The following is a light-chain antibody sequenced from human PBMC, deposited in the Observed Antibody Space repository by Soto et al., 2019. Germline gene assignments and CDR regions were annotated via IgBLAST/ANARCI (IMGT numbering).Light chain of an antibody. Sequence: QSALTQPPSASGSPGQSVTISCTGTSSDVGGYNYVSWYQQHPGKAPKLTIYEVSKRPSGVPDRFSGSKSGNTASLTVSGLQAEDEAAYYCSSYAGSNNLGVFGGGTKLTVL. CDR2: EVS. CDR1: SSDVGGYNY. CDR3: SSYAGSNNLGV. J-gene: IGLJ2*01. V-gene: IGLV2-8*01.